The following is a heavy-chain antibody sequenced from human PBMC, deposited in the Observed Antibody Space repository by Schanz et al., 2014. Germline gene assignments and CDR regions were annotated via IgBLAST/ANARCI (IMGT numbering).Heavy chain of an antibody. V-gene: IGHV3-23*01. CDR1: GFTLSNYA. D-gene: IGHD6-13*01. J-gene: IGHJ4*02. Sequence: EMQLLESGGGLAQPGGSLRLSCAASGFTLSNYAMSWVRQAPGKGLEWVSSISGDHRNTFYADSVKGRFTISRDNSKNTLYLQMSSLRAEDTAVYYCAKSQGSSFDSWGQGTLVTVSS. CDR2: ISGDHRNT. CDR3: AKSQGSSFDS.